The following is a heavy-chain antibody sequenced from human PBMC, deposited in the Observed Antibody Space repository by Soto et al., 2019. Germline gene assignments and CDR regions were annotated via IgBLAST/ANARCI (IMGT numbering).Heavy chain of an antibody. V-gene: IGHV4-34*01. CDR2: INHSGST. Sequence: PSETLSLTCAVYGGSLSGYYWSWIRQPPGKGLEWIGEINHSGSTNYNPSLKSRVTISVDTSKNQFSLKLSSVTAADTAVYYCARFLMGVTTFRHYYNGMDVWGQGTTVT. J-gene: IGHJ6*02. D-gene: IGHD4-4*01. CDR3: ARFLMGVTTFRHYYNGMDV. CDR1: GGSLSGYY.